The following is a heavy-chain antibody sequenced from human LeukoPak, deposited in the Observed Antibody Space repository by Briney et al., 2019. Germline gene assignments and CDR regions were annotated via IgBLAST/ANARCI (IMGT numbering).Heavy chain of an antibody. CDR3: ARGRWLSDGFEI. CDR1: GDSISSYY. D-gene: IGHD5-24*01. Sequence: PSETLSLTCTVSGDSISSYYWTWIRQPPGKGLEWLAYISYSGSTSYNPSLKSRVTISLDTSKNECSLRLTSVTSTDTAVYYCARGRWLSDGFEIWGQGTMVTVSS. J-gene: IGHJ3*02. CDR2: ISYSGST. V-gene: IGHV4-59*01.